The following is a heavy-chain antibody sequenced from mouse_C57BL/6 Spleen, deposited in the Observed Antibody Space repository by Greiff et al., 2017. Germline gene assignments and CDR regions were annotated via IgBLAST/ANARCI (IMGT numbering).Heavy chain of an antibody. CDR2: LRYDGSN. CDR3: AGGFSSAMDD. V-gene: IGHV3-6*01. Sequence: EVKLLESGPGLVKPSPSLSLTCSVTGYSITSGYYWYWIRQVPGNKLEWLGYLRYDGSNNYNQSLKNRIPITHDTSKNPFFLQLNSVATEDSATYYCAGGFSSAMDDWGQGTSVTVSS. CDR1: GYSITSGYY. J-gene: IGHJ4*01.